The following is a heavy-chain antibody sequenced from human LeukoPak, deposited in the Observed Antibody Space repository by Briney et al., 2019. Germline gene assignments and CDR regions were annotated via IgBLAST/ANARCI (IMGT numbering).Heavy chain of an antibody. V-gene: IGHV1-8*02. CDR3: ARAHRKQQLDSQVVYYMDV. Sequence: GASVKVSCKASGYTFTSYGISWVRQATGQGLEWMGWMNPNSGNTGYAQKFQGRVTMTRNTSISTAYMELSSLRSEDTAVYYCARAHRKQQLDSQVVYYMDVWGKGTTVTVSS. CDR1: GYTFTSYG. CDR2: MNPNSGNT. D-gene: IGHD6-13*01. J-gene: IGHJ6*03.